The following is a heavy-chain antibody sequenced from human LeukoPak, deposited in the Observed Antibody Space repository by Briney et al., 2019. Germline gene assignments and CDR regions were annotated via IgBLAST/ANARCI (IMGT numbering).Heavy chain of an antibody. CDR1: GYTFTNYW. V-gene: IGHV5-51*01. Sequence: GESLKISCKGSGYTFTNYWIGWVRQMPGKGLEWMGIIYPDDSDTRYSPSFQGQVTISADKSITTAYLQWNSLKASDTAMYYCARALYLFDYWGQGTLVTVSS. CDR2: IYPDDSDT. J-gene: IGHJ4*02. D-gene: IGHD2/OR15-2a*01. CDR3: ARALYLFDY.